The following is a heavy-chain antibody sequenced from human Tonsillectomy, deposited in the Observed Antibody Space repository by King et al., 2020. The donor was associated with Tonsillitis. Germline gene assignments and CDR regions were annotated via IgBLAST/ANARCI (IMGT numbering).Heavy chain of an antibody. Sequence: VQLVESGGGVVQPGRSLRLSCAASGFTFSRYAMHWVRQAPGKGLEWVAVISYDGSNKYYADSVKGRFTISRDNSKNTLYLQMNSLRAEDTAVYYCASAYGLVSRSYHFDYWGQGTLVTVSS. CDR3: ASAYGLVSRSYHFDY. CDR1: GFTFSRYA. J-gene: IGHJ4*02. V-gene: IGHV3-30*04. CDR2: ISYDGSNK. D-gene: IGHD3/OR15-3a*01.